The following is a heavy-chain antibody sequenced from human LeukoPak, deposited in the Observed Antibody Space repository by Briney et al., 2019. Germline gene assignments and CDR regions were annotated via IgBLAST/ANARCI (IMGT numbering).Heavy chain of an antibody. CDR1: GGSVSSGSYY. Sequence: SETLSLTCSVSGGSVSSGSYYWSWIRQPPGKGLEWIGYIYYSGSTNYNPSLKSRVTISVDTSKNQFSLKLSSVTAADTAVYYCARGVNFRPNLFGVVIIPVSGFDYWGQGTLVTVSS. V-gene: IGHV4-61*01. CDR3: ARGVNFRPNLFGVVIIPVSGFDY. D-gene: IGHD3-3*01. J-gene: IGHJ4*02. CDR2: IYYSGST.